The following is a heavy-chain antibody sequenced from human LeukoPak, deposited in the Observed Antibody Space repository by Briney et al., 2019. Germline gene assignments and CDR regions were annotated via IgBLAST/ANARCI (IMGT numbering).Heavy chain of an antibody. D-gene: IGHD5-12*01. J-gene: IGHJ4*02. CDR3: ARELSGSDSFDY. CDR2: ISSSSSYI. Sequence: GGSLRLSCAASGFTFSSYSMNWVRQAPGKGLEWVSSISSSSSYIYYAESVKGRFTISRDNARGSLFLQMQSLRADDTAVYYCARELSGSDSFDYWGQGTLVTVSS. V-gene: IGHV3-21*01. CDR1: GFTFSSYS.